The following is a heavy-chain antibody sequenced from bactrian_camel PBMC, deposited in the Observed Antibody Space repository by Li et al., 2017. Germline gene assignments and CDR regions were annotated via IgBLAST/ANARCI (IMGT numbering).Heavy chain of an antibody. V-gene: IGHV3S53*01. J-gene: IGHJ4*01. Sequence: HVQLVESGGDSVQAGGSLKLSCAASGSDYSRAYMAWFRQAPGKEREGVAHIDSIGVTTFADSVKGRFTISKNSAKNTLHLQMNFLKIEDTAVYYCAADRLRYDGTCRRSYWGQGTQVTVS. CDR2: IDSIGVT. D-gene: IGHD6*01. CDR3: AADRLRYDGTCRRSY. CDR1: GSDYSRAY.